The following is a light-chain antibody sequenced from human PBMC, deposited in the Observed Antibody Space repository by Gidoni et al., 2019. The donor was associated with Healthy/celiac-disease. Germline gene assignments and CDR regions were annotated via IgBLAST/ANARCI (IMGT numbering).Light chain of an antibody. CDR1: SLRSYY. J-gene: IGLJ1*01. Sequence: SSELTQDPAVSVALGQTARITCQGDSLRSYYASWYQQKQGQAPVLVIYGKNNRPSGIPDRFSGSSSGNTASLTITGAQAEDEADYYCNSRDSSGNHYVFGTGTKVTVL. CDR3: NSRDSSGNHYV. CDR2: GKN. V-gene: IGLV3-19*01.